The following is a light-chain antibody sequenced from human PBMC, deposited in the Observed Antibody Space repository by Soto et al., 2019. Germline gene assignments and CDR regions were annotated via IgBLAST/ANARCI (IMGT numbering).Light chain of an antibody. J-gene: IGKJ3*01. CDR1: QSVSSSY. CDR3: QKYGSSPPFS. CDR2: GAS. Sequence: EIVLTQSPGTLSLSPGERATLSCRASQSVSSSYLAWYQQKPGQAPRLLIYGASSRATGIPDRFSGSGSGTDFTLTISSLEPDDFAVYYCQKYGSSPPFSLGLGTTVDS. V-gene: IGKV3-20*01.